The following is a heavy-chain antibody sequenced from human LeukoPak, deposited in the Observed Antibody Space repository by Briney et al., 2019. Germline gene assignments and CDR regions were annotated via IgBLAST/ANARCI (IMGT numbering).Heavy chain of an antibody. J-gene: IGHJ4*02. Sequence: PSQTLSLTCTVSGGSISSGGYYWSWIRQHPGKGLEWIGYIYYSGSTYYNPSLKSRVTISVDTSKNQFSLKLSSVTAADTAVYYCARAGYCSSTSCRSYGYWGQGTLVTVSS. CDR2: IYYSGST. D-gene: IGHD2-2*01. V-gene: IGHV4-31*03. CDR3: ARAGYCSSTSCRSYGY. CDR1: GGSISSGGYY.